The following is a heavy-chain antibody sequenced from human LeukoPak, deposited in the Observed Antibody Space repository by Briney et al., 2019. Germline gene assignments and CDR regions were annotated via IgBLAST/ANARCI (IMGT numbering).Heavy chain of an antibody. CDR1: GYTLTELS. Sequence: PGASAKVSCKVSGYTLTELSLHWVRQAPGKGLEWMGGFDPEDGETIYAQKFQGRVTMTEDTSTDTAYMELSSLRSEDTAVYYCATSIAAAGKKAFDIWGQGTMVTVSS. D-gene: IGHD6-13*01. CDR3: ATSIAAAGKKAFDI. J-gene: IGHJ3*02. CDR2: FDPEDGET. V-gene: IGHV1-24*01.